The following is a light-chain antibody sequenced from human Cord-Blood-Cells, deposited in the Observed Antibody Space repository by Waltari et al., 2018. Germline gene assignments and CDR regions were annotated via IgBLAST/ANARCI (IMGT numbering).Light chain of an antibody. Sequence: QSALTQPASVSGSPGQSITISCPGTSSDVGSYNLVSWYQQHPGKDPNHMIYEGSKRPSGVSNRFAGSKSGNTASLTISGLQAEDEADYYCCSYAGRRVFGGGTKLTVL. CDR1: SSDVGSYNL. J-gene: IGLJ3*02. CDR3: CSYAGRRV. CDR2: EGS. V-gene: IGLV2-23*01.